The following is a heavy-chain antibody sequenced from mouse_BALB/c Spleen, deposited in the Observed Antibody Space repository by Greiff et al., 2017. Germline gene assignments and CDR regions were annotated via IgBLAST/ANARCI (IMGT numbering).Heavy chain of an antibody. CDR3: GRRGNTNYYAMDY. V-gene: IGHV5-12-2*01. CDR2: ISNGGGST. CDR1: GFTFSSYT. Sequence: EVQGVESGGGLVQPGGSLKLSCAASGFTFSSYTMSWVRQTPGKRLEWVAYISNGGGSTYYPDTVKGRFTISRDNAKNTLYLQMSSLKSEDTAMYYCGRRGNTNYYAMDYWGQGTSVTVSS. D-gene: IGHD5-2*01. J-gene: IGHJ4*01.